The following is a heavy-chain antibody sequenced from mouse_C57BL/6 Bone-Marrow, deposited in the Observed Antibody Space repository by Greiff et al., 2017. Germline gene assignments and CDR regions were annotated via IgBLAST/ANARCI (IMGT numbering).Heavy chain of an antibody. V-gene: IGHV1-52*01. CDR2: IDPSDSET. CDR3: ARLIYDYGSSYGDY. Sequence: VQLQQPGAELVRPGSSVKLSCKASGYTFTSYWMHWVKQRPIQGLEWIGNIDPSDSETHYNQKFKDKATLTVDKSSSTAYMQLSSLTSEDSAVYYCARLIYDYGSSYGDYWGQGTTLTVSS. D-gene: IGHD1-1*01. J-gene: IGHJ2*01. CDR1: GYTFTSYW.